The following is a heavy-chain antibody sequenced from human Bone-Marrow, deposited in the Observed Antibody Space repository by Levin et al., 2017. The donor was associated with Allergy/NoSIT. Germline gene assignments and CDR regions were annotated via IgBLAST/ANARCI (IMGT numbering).Heavy chain of an antibody. J-gene: IGHJ5*02. CDR1: GGSISSYY. D-gene: IGHD3-10*01. V-gene: IGHV4-59*01. CDR3: ARDPRYGSGSYDTGWFDP. Sequence: SETLSLTCTVSGGSISSYYWSWIRQPPGKGLEWIGYIYYSGSTNYNPSLKSRVTISVDTSKNQFSLKLSSVTAADTAVYYCARDPRYGSGSYDTGWFDPWGQGTLVTVSS. CDR2: IYYSGST.